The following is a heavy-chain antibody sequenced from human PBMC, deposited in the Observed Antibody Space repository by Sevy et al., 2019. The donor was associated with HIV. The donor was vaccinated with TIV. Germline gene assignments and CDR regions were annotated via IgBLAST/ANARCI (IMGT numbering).Heavy chain of an antibody. CDR1: GYTFTSYG. CDR2: ISAYNGNT. CDR3: VRSDDYGDYVPFDY. V-gene: IGHV1-18*04. D-gene: IGHD4-17*01. Sequence: ASVKVSCKASGYTFTSYGISWVRQAPGQGLEWMGWISAYNGNTNYAQKLQGRVTMTTDTSTSTAYMELRSLRSDDTAVYYCVRSDDYGDYVPFDYWGQGTLVTVSS. J-gene: IGHJ4*02.